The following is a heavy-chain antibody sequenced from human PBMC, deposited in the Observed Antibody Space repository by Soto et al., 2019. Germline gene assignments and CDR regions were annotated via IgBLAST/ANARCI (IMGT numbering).Heavy chain of an antibody. V-gene: IGHV5-51*01. J-gene: IGHJ4*02. CDR1: GDSFTRYW. CDR3: ARRLAVAGTAYYFDY. D-gene: IGHD6-19*01. Sequence: GESLKISGQCPGDSFTRYWSGSEPQMPEKGLECMWIIYPGDSDTRYSPSFQGQVTISADKSISTAYLQWSSMKASDTAMYYCARRLAVAGTAYYFDYWGQGTLVTV. CDR2: IYPGDSDT.